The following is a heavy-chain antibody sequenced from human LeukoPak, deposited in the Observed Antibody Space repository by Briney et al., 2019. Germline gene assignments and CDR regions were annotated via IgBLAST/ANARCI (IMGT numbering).Heavy chain of an antibody. J-gene: IGHJ6*03. D-gene: IGHD6-6*01. CDR2: INHGGST. CDR1: GGSFSGYY. Sequence: KPSETLSLTCAVYGGSFSGYYWSWIRQPPGKGLEWIGEINHGGSTNYNPSLKSRVTISVDTSKNQFSLKLSSVTAADTAVYYCARDKQLVRGFYYYYYYMDVWGKGTTVTVSS. V-gene: IGHV4-34*01. CDR3: ARDKQLVRGFYYYYYYMDV.